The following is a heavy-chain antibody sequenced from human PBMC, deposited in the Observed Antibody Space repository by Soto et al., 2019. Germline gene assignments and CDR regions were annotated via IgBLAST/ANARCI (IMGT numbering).Heavy chain of an antibody. J-gene: IGHJ6*02. CDR3: AREENMYCSGGSCHLYPHYYGMDV. Sequence: SVKVSCKASGGAFSSYAISWVRQAPGQGLEWMGGIIPIFGTANYAQKFQGRVTITADKSTSTAYMELSSLRSEDTAVYYCAREENMYCSGGSCHLYPHYYGMDVWGQGTTVTVSS. V-gene: IGHV1-69*06. CDR2: IIPIFGTA. CDR1: GGAFSSYA. D-gene: IGHD2-15*01.